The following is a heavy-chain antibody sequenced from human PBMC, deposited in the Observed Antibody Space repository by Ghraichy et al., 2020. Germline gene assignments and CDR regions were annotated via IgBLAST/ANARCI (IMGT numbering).Heavy chain of an antibody. CDR1: GYTFTDYY. CDR2: INSNSGGT. Sequence: ASVKVSCKASGYTFTDYYIHWVRQAPGQGLEWMGWINSNSGGTKYAQNFQGRVTMTRDMSISTAYMELSRLRSDDTAIYYCARVGNDYGDYERAFDIWGQGTTVTVSS. D-gene: IGHD4-17*01. V-gene: IGHV1-2*02. CDR3: ARVGNDYGDYERAFDI. J-gene: IGHJ3*02.